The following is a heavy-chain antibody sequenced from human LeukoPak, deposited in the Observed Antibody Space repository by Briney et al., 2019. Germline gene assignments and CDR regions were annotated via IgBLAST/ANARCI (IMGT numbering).Heavy chain of an antibody. Sequence: SETLSLTCTVSGDSISSSYWSWIRQPPGKRLEWVGYVHYTGKTNYNPSLNNRATISVDMSKNQFSLTLTSVTLANTAVYYCARGYYDRSGSSNPFDSWGQGTLVTVSA. J-gene: IGHJ4*02. CDR3: ARGYYDRSGSSNPFDS. CDR1: GDSISSSY. CDR2: VHYTGKT. D-gene: IGHD3-22*01. V-gene: IGHV4-59*01.